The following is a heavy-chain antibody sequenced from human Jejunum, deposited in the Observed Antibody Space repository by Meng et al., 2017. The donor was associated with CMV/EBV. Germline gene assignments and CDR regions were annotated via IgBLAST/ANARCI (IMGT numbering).Heavy chain of an antibody. Sequence: KVSCKGYGYAFSTSSMHWVRQAPGQRLEWMGWINAGNGNAKYSQNFQGRVTITRDTSASTDFMELSSLRSEDTAVYYCARDGYFDLDYWGQGTLVTVSS. J-gene: IGHJ4*02. D-gene: IGHD3-9*01. CDR2: INAGNGNA. CDR1: GYAFSTSS. CDR3: ARDGYFDLDY. V-gene: IGHV1-3*01.